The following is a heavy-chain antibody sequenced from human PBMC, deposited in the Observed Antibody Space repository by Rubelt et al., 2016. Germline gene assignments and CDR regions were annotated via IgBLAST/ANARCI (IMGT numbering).Heavy chain of an antibody. D-gene: IGHD1-7*01. CDR1: GFTFSRYA. Sequence: EVQLLESGGGLVQPGGSLRLSCAASGFTFSRYAMSWVRQAPGKGLEWVSAISGSGGSTYYADSVKGRFTISRDNSKNTLYLQMNSLRAEDTAVYYGARENYGFVRSLDYWGQGALVTVSS. CDR2: ISGSGGST. J-gene: IGHJ4*02. V-gene: IGHV3-23*01. CDR3: ARENYGFVRSLDY.